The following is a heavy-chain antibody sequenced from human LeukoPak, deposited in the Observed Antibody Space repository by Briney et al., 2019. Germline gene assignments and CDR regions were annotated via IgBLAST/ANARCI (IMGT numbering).Heavy chain of an antibody. V-gene: IGHV4-34*01. D-gene: IGHD4-17*01. J-gene: IGHJ4*02. CDR1: GGSFSGYY. CDR2: INHSGST. Sequence: SSETLSLTCAVYGGSFSGYYWSWIRQPPGKGLEWIGEINHSGSTNYNPSLKSRVTISVDTSKNQFSLKLSSVTAADTAVYYCARDPYGDYFDYWGQGTLVTVSS. CDR3: ARDPYGDYFDY.